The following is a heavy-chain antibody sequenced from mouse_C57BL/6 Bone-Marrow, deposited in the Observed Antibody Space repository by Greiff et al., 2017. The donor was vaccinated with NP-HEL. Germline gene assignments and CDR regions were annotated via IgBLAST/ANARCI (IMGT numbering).Heavy chain of an antibody. J-gene: IGHJ2*01. CDR2: INPNNGGT. D-gene: IGHD4-1*01. CDR3: ARLGRGY. V-gene: IGHV1-26*01. CDR1: GYTFTDYY. Sequence: VQLQQSGPELVKPGASVKISCKASGYTFTDYYMNWVKQSHGKSLEWIGDINPNNGGTSYNQKFKGKATLTVEKSSSTAYMELRSLTSEDSAVYYCARLGRGYWGQGTTLTVSS.